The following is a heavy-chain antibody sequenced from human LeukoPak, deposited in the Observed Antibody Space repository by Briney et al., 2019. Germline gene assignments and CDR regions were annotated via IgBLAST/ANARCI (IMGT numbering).Heavy chain of an antibody. CDR3: ARESGGDLGEAFDI. CDR1: GFTVSSNY. Sequence: PGGSLRLSCAASGFTVSSNYMNWVRQAPGKGLEWVSSISSSSSYIYYADSVKGRFTISRDNAKNSLYLQMNSLRAEDTAVYYCARESGGDLGEAFDIWGQGTMVTVS. J-gene: IGHJ3*02. CDR2: ISSSSSYI. D-gene: IGHD1-26*01. V-gene: IGHV3-21*01.